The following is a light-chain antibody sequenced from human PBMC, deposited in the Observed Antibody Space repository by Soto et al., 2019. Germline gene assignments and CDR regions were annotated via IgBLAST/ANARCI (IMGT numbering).Light chain of an antibody. V-gene: IGLV2-14*01. CDR3: SSYTDRSTNTWV. Sequence: QSVLTQPASVSGSPGQSITISCTGTSGDVFVYNYVSWYQQYPGKAPKLMIYEVNNRPSGVSYRFSGSKSGNTASLTISGLQAEDEADYYCSSYTDRSTNTWVFGGGTQLTVL. CDR1: SGDVFVYNY. J-gene: IGLJ3*02. CDR2: EVN.